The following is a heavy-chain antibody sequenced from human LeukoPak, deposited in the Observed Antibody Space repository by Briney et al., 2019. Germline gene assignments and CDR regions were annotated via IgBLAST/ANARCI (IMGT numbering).Heavy chain of an antibody. D-gene: IGHD6-19*01. CDR3: ARESSGWFEGAFDI. Sequence: SETLSLTCAVYGGSFSGYYWSWIRQPPGKGLEWIGEINHSGSTNYNPSLKSRVTMSVDTSKNQFSLKLSSVTAADTAVYYCARESSGWFEGAFDIWGQGTMVTVSS. V-gene: IGHV4-34*01. CDR2: INHSGST. CDR1: GGSFSGYY. J-gene: IGHJ3*02.